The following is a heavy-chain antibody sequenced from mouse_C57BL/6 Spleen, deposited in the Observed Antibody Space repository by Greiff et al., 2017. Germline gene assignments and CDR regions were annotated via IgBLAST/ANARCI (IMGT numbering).Heavy chain of an antibody. J-gene: IGHJ3*01. D-gene: IGHD2-3*01. CDR3: AREGSDDGYSAWFAY. CDR2: INPNNGGT. V-gene: IGHV1-22*01. CDR1: GYTFTDYN. Sequence: VQLQQSGPELVKPGASVKMSCKASGYTFTDYNMHWVKQSHGKSLEWIGYINPNNGGTSYNQKFKGKATLTVNKSSSTAYMELRSLTSEDSAVYYCAREGSDDGYSAWFAYWGQGTLVTVSA.